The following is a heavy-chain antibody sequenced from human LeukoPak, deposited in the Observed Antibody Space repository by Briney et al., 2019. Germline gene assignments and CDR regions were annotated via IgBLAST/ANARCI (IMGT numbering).Heavy chain of an antibody. CDR1: GFTFSSYA. CDR3: AKEDRISMIVVVITGFDY. J-gene: IGHJ4*02. CDR2: ISGSGGST. V-gene: IGHV3-23*01. Sequence: GGSLRLSCAASGFTFSSYAMSWVRQAPGKGLEWVSAISGSGGSTYYADSVKGRFTISRDNSKNTLYLQMNSLGAEDTAVYYCAKEDRISMIVVVITGFDYWGQGTLVTVSS. D-gene: IGHD3-22*01.